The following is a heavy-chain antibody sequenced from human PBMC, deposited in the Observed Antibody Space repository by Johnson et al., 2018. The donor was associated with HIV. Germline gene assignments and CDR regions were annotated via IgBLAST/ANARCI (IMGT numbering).Heavy chain of an antibody. D-gene: IGHD1-26*01. J-gene: IGHJ3*02. CDR2: IRYDGPNN. Sequence: QVQLVESGGGVAQPGGSLRLSCETSGFTFSSYDMHWVRQAPGKGLEWVAFIRYDGPNNHFADSVKGRFTISRSNPKHTLYLQMNSLRAEDTAGYYCARSLPDPHPEWELRAVYAFDIWGQGTMVTVSS. CDR3: ARSLPDPHPEWELRAVYAFDI. CDR1: GFTFSSYD. V-gene: IGHV3-30*02.